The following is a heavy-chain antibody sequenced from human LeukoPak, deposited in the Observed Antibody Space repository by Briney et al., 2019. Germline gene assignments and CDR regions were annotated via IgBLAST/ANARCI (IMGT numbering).Heavy chain of an antibody. CDR2: ISSSGSTI. Sequence: GGSLRLSCAASGFTFSSYEMNWVRQAPGKGLEWVSYISSSGSTIYYADSVKGRFTISRDNAKNSLYLQMNSLRAEDMALYYCAKAGHYNPDSSGWFDGWGQGTLVTVSS. D-gene: IGHD6-19*01. J-gene: IGHJ4*02. V-gene: IGHV3-48*03. CDR3: AKAGHYNPDSSGWFDG. CDR1: GFTFSSYE.